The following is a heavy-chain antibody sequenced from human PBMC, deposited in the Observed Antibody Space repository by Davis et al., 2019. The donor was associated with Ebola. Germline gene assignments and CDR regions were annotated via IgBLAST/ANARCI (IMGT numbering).Heavy chain of an antibody. J-gene: IGHJ1*01. CDR1: EFTFTTYV. CDR3: AKDGDYVVYFQH. V-gene: IGHV3-23*01. CDR2: ISGSGGST. D-gene: IGHD4-17*01. Sequence: GGSLRLSCAASEFTFTTYVMHWVRQAPGKGLEWVSAISGSGGSTYYADSVKGRFTISRDNSKNTLYLQMNSLRAEDTAVYYCAKDGDYVVYFQHWGQGTLVTVSS.